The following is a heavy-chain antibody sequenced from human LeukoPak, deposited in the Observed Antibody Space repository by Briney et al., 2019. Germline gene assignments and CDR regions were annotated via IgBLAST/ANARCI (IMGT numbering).Heavy chain of an antibody. J-gene: IGHJ5*02. CDR1: TFALRNYW. CDR2: MYDGGAT. Sequence: PGGSLRLSCTGSTFALRNYWIHWVRQVPGKGLEWVSVMYDGGATYYADSVKGRFTISRDNSKNTLYLQMNSLRVEDTAVYYCARHDWFDPWGHGTLVTVSS. CDR3: ARHDWFDP. V-gene: IGHV3-66*04.